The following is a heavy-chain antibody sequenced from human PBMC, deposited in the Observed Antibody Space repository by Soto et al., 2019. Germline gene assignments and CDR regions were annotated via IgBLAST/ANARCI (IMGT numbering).Heavy chain of an antibody. D-gene: IGHD2-8*01. J-gene: IGHJ4*02. CDR1: GYTFTDYY. CDR2: INPNSGGT. CDR3: ARELSDCNNYDY. V-gene: IGHV1-2*04. Sequence: QVQLVQSGAEVKKPGASVKVSCKASGYTFTDYYIHWVRQAPGQGLEWMGWINPNSGGTNYAQKFQGWVTMTRDTSISTAYMELSRLRSDDMVVYYCARELSDCNNYDYWGQGTLVTVSS.